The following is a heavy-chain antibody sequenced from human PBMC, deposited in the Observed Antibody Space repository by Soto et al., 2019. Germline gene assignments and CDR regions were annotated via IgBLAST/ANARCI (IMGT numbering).Heavy chain of an antibody. D-gene: IGHD6-19*01. V-gene: IGHV5-51*01. CDR1: GYSFNSYW. CDR3: ARQPSNGQWYV. CDR2: IYPGDSDI. Sequence: GESLKISCKGSGYSFNSYWIGWVRQMPGKGLEWMAIIYPGDSDIRYNPSFQGQVTISADKSISTAYLQWSSLKASDTAMYYCARQPSNGQWYVWGQGTTVTVSS. J-gene: IGHJ6*02.